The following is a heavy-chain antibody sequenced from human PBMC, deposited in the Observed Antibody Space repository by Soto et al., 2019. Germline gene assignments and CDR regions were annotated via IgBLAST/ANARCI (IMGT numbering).Heavy chain of an antibody. Sequence: QVQLVQSGAEVRKPGASVKVSCKASGATLNTFINYGITWVRQAPGQGLEWMGGIIPVFGTAHYAQKFQGRVTISADESTRTAYMELSSLRSEDTAVYYCARGADTKIVVVMYDAFEIWGQGTMVTVSS. J-gene: IGHJ3*02. D-gene: IGHD3-22*01. CDR1: GATLNTFINYG. CDR3: ARGADTKIVVVMYDAFEI. CDR2: IIPVFGTA. V-gene: IGHV1-69*12.